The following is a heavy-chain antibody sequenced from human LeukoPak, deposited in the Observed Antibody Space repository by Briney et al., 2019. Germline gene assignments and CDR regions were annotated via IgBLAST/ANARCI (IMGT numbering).Heavy chain of an antibody. V-gene: IGHV3-9*03. CDR1: GFSFDDYA. D-gene: IGHD4-17*01. CDR3: AKDSSATVTNAGFDAFDI. J-gene: IGHJ3*02. Sequence: GRSLRLSCAASGFSFDDYAMHWVRQAPGKGLEWVSAISWNSGSIGYADSVKGRFTISRDNAKNSLYLQVNSLRAEDMALYYCAKDSSATVTNAGFDAFDIWGQGTMVTVSS. CDR2: ISWNSGSI.